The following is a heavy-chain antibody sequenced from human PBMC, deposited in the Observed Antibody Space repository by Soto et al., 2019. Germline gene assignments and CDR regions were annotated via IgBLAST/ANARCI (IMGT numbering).Heavy chain of an antibody. CDR1: GYPFTSYG. CDR2: ISPYNGNT. D-gene: IGHD2-2*01. V-gene: IGHV1-18*01. CDR3: ARDSTSWYYWFDP. J-gene: IGHJ5*02. Sequence: ASVKVSCKASGYPFTSYGIGWVRQAPGQGLEWMGWISPYNGNTYYAQKFQGRVTMTTDTSTNTVYMELRSLRSDDTAVYYCARDSTSWYYWFDPWGQGTLVTVSS.